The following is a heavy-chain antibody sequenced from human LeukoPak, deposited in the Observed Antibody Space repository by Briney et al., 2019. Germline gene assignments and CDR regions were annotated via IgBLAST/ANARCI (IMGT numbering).Heavy chain of an antibody. Sequence: SETLSLTCTVSGGSISSGGYYWSWIRQHPGKGLEWFAYIYYTGSTYYNPSLKSRLTISVDRSKNQFSLRLSSMTAADTAVYYCARVPSVIDAFDIWGQGTMGTVSS. V-gene: IGHV4-31*03. CDR2: IYYTGST. J-gene: IGHJ3*02. CDR3: ARVPSVIDAFDI. CDR1: GGSISSGGYY. D-gene: IGHD2-21*01.